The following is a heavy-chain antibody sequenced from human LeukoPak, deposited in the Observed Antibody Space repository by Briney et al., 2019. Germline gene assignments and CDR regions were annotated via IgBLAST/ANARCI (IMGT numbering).Heavy chain of an antibody. CDR3: ARGGEYCSGGSCYSGYYYYGMDV. V-gene: IGHV4-31*03. Sequence: SETLSLTCTVSGGSISSGGYYWSWIRQHPGKGLEWIGYIYYSGSTYYNPSLKSRVTISVDTSKNQFSLKLSSVTAADTAVYYCARGGEYCSGGSCYSGYYYYGMDVWGQGTTVTVSS. CDR1: GGSISSGGYY. J-gene: IGHJ6*02. CDR2: IYYSGST. D-gene: IGHD2-15*01.